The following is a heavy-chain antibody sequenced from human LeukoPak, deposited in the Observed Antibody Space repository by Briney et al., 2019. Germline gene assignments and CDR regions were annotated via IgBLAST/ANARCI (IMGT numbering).Heavy chain of an antibody. D-gene: IGHD3-10*01. Sequence: SETLSLTCAVYGGSFSGYYWCWIRQPPGKGLGWSGEVLHRGSTNYNPSLKSRVTISVDTSKNQFSLKLSSVTAADTAVYYCARPAFTYYYGSVRGWFDPWGQGTLFTVSP. V-gene: IGHV4-34*12. CDR2: VLHRGST. CDR1: GGSFSGYY. CDR3: ARPAFTYYYGSVRGWFDP. J-gene: IGHJ5*02.